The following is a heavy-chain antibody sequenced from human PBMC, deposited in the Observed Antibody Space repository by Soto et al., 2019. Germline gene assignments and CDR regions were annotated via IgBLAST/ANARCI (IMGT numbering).Heavy chain of an antibody. CDR3: AKLNCSSTSCYSSGWYFDY. CDR2: ISGSGVST. D-gene: IGHD2-2*02. V-gene: IGHV3-23*01. CDR1: GFTFSSYA. J-gene: IGHJ4*01. Sequence: GGSLRLSCAASGFTFSSYAMSWVRQAPGKGLEWVSAISGSGVSTYYADSVKGRFTISRDNSKNTLYLQMNILRAEDTAVYYCAKLNCSSTSCYSSGWYFDYWGHGTLVTVSS.